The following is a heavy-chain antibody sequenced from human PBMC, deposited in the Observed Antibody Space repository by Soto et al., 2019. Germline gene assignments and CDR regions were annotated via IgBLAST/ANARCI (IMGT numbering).Heavy chain of an antibody. V-gene: IGHV6-1*01. Sequence: PSQTLSLTCAISGDSVSSNSAAWNWIRQSPSRGLEWLGRTYYRSKWYNDYAVSVKSRITINPDTSKNQFSLQLNSVTPEDTAVYYCARWAEKNYPLDSNWYDPWGQGTLVTVSS. CDR3: ARWAEKNYPLDSNWYDP. D-gene: IGHD1-7*01. CDR1: GDSVSSNSAA. J-gene: IGHJ5*02. CDR2: TYYRSKWYN.